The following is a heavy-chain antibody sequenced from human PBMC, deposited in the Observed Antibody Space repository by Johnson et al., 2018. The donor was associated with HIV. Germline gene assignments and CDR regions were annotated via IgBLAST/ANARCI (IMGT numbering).Heavy chain of an antibody. J-gene: IGHJ3*02. CDR3: ARPPYSGSYYDAFDI. CDR2: IGYDGSDK. CDR1: GFTFSSYG. V-gene: IGHV3-30*19. Sequence: QVQLVESGGGVVQPGRSLRLSCAASGFTFSSYGMHWVRQAPGKGLGWVAFIGYDGSDKYYADSVKGRFTISRDNSKNTLYLQMNSLRAEDTAVYYCARPPYSGSYYDAFDIWGQGTMVTVSS. D-gene: IGHD1-26*01.